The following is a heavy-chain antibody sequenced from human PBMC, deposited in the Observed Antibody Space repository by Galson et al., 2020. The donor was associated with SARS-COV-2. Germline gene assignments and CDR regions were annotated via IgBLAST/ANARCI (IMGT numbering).Heavy chain of an antibody. Sequence: ASVKVSCKASGYTFTTYGFIWVRQAPGQGLEWMGWISAYNGNTNYPQRLQGRVTMTTDTSTSTAYMELKSLRSDDTAVYYCARVVGATPSDYWGQGTLVTVSS. D-gene: IGHD1-26*01. J-gene: IGHJ4*02. CDR2: ISAYNGNT. CDR1: GYTFTTYG. V-gene: IGHV1-18*01. CDR3: ARVVGATPSDY.